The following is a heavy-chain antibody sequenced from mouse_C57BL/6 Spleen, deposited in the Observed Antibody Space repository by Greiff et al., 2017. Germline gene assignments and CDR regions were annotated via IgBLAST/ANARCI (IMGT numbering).Heavy chain of an antibody. CDR2: IDPSDSYT. J-gene: IGHJ4*01. CDR1: GYTFTSYW. CDR3: ARFYDGYSRAMDY. V-gene: IGHV1-69*01. D-gene: IGHD2-3*01. Sequence: VQLQQPGAELVMPGASVKLSCKASGYTFTSYWMHWVKQRPGQGLEWIGEIDPSDSYTNYNQKFKGKSTLTVDKSSSTAYMQLSSLTSEDSAVYYCARFYDGYSRAMDYWGQGTSVTVSS.